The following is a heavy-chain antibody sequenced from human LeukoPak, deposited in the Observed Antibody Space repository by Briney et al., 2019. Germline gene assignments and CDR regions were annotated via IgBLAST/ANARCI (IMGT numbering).Heavy chain of an antibody. CDR2: INAGNGNT. J-gene: IGHJ5*02. CDR3: ARDPLITMVRTPERGWFDP. CDR1: GYTFTSYA. D-gene: IGHD3-10*01. Sequence: GASVKDSCKASGYTFTSYAMHWVRQAPGQRLEWMGWINAGNGNTKYSQKFQGRVTMTRDTSTSTVYMELSSLRSEDTAVYYCARDPLITMVRTPERGWFDPWGQGTLVTVSS. V-gene: IGHV1-3*01.